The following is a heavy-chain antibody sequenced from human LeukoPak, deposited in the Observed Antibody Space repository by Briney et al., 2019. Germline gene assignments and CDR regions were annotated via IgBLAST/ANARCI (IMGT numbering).Heavy chain of an antibody. J-gene: IGHJ4*02. D-gene: IGHD3-22*01. V-gene: IGHV3-23*01. Sequence: PGGSLRLSCAASGFTFSSYWMSWVRQAPGKGLEWVSAISGSGGSTYYADSVKGRFTISRDNSKNTLYPQMNSLRAEDTAVYYRAKGAYRPYYYDSSGYYYYFDYWGQGTLVTVSS. CDR2: ISGSGGST. CDR1: GFTFSSYW. CDR3: AKGAYRPYYYDSSGYYYYFDY.